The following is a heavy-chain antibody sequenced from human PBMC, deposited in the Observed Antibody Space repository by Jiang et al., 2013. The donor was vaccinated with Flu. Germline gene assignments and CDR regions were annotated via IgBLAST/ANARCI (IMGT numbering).Heavy chain of an antibody. Sequence: RSLRLSCAASGFTFSSYAMHWVRQAPGKGLEWVAVISYDGSNKYYADSVKGRFTISRDNSKNTLYLQMNSLRAEDTAVYYCAREHDFWSGYYTGAFDIWGQGTMVTVSS. CDR1: GFTFSSYA. CDR3: AREHDFWSGYYTGAFDI. CDR2: ISYDGSNK. V-gene: IGHV3-30-3*01. D-gene: IGHD3-3*01. J-gene: IGHJ3*02.